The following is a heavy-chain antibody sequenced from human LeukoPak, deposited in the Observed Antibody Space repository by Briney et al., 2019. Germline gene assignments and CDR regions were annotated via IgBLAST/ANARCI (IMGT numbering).Heavy chain of an antibody. V-gene: IGHV3-48*04. J-gene: IGHJ6*03. CDR2: ISSSGSTI. Sequence: GGSLRLSCTASGFIFSTYSMIWVRQAPGKGLEWVSYISSSGSTIYYADSVKGRFTISRDNAKNSLYLQMNSLRAEDTAVYYCARDGLYYDFWSGPNHSPRHMDVWGKGTTVTVSS. CDR1: GFIFSTYS. CDR3: ARDGLYYDFWSGPNHSPRHMDV. D-gene: IGHD3-3*01.